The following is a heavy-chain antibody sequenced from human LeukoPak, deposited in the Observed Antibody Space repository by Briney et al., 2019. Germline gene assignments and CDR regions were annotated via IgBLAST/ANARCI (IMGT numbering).Heavy chain of an antibody. CDR1: GYTFTNYY. CDR3: APSSGYYYFDY. V-gene: IGHV1-46*01. CDR2: INPSGGST. Sequence: ASVKVSCKASGYTFTNYYMHWVRQAPGQGPEWMGIINPSGGSTTYVQKFQGRVTMTRDTSTSTVYMELSSLKSEDTAVYYCAPSSGYYYFDYWGQGTLVTVSS. D-gene: IGHD6-19*01. J-gene: IGHJ4*02.